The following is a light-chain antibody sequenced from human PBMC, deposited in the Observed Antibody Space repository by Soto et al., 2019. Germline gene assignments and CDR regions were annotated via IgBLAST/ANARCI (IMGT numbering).Light chain of an antibody. V-gene: IGLV1-40*01. CDR3: QSYDSSLSGWV. CDR1: SSNIGAGYD. J-gene: IGLJ3*02. Sequence: QSVLTQSPSVSGAPGQRVTISCTGSSSNIGAGYDVHWYQQLPGTPPKLLIYGNSNRPSGVPDRFSGSKSGTSASLAITGLQAEDEADYYCQSYDSSLSGWVFGGGTKLTVL. CDR2: GNS.